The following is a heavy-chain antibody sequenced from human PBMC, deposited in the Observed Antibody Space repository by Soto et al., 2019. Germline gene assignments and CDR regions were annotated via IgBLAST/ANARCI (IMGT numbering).Heavy chain of an antibody. CDR1: GGSFSGYY. Sequence: SETLSLTCAVYGGSFSGYYWSWIRQPPGKGLEWIGEINHSGSTNYNPSLKSRVTISVDTSKNQFSLKLSSVTAADTAVYYCARGPADYGDSGFDYWGQRTLVTVSS. D-gene: IGHD4-17*01. CDR3: ARGPADYGDSGFDY. CDR2: INHSGST. V-gene: IGHV4-34*01. J-gene: IGHJ4*02.